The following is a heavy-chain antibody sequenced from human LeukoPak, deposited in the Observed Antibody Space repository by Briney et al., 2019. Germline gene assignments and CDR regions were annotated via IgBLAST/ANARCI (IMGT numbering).Heavy chain of an antibody. J-gene: IGHJ4*02. V-gene: IGHV4-39*01. D-gene: IGHD5-12*01. CDR3: ARPHIVAYYFDY. CDR1: GGSISSSSYY. CDR2: IYYSGST. Sequence: PSETLSLTCTVSGGSISSSSYYWGWIRQPPGKGLEWIGSIYYSGSTYYNPSLKSRVTISVDTSKNQFSLKLSSVTAADTAVYYCARPHIVAYYFDYWGQGTLVTVSS.